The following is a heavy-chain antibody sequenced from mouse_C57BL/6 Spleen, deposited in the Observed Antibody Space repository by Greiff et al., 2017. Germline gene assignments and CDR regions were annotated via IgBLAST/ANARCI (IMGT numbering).Heavy chain of an antibody. CDR2: INPSTGGT. Sequence: EVQLQQSGPELVKPGASVKISCKASGYSFTGYYMNWVKPSPEKSLEWIGEINPSTGGTTYNQKFKAKATLTVDKSSSTAYMQLKSLTSEDSAVYYCSQLTPAWFAYWGQGTLVTVSA. V-gene: IGHV1-42*01. J-gene: IGHJ3*01. CDR3: SQLTPAWFAY. D-gene: IGHD3-3*01. CDR1: GYSFTGYY.